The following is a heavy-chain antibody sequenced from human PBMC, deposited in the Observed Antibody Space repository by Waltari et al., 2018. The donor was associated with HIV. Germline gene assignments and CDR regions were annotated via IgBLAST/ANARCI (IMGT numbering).Heavy chain of an antibody. D-gene: IGHD6-19*01. CDR2: ISSSGNFI. CDR3: ARGGSGWYREAAEIDY. V-gene: IGHV3-11*01. J-gene: IGHJ4*02. CDR1: GFIFNDFY. Sequence: QVQLVESGGGLVKPGGSLRLSCAASGFIFNDFYMSWIRRAPGISLVLLLYISSSGNFIYYADSVRGRFTISRDNAKNSLYLQMDSLRAEDTAVYYCARGGSGWYREAAEIDYWGQGSLVTVSS.